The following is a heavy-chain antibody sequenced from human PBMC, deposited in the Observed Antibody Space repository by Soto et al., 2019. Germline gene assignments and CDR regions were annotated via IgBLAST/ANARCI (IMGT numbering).Heavy chain of an antibody. CDR3: ARDSTITAMTIDY. CDR2: IYYSGST. V-gene: IGHV4-31*03. CDR1: GGSISSGGYY. Sequence: SETLSLTCTVSGGSISSGGYYWSWIRQHPGKGLEWIGYIYYSGSTYYNPSLKSRVTISVDTSKNQFSLKLSSVTAADTAVYYCARDSTITAMTIDYWGQGTLVTVSS. J-gene: IGHJ4*02. D-gene: IGHD5-18*01.